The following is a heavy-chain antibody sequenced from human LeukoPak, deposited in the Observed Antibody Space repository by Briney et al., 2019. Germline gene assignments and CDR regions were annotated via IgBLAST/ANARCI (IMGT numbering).Heavy chain of an antibody. J-gene: IGHJ5*02. CDR1: GFTFSSYS. Sequence: PGGSLRLSCAASGFTFSSYSMNWVRQAPGKGLEWVSYISSSSSTIYYADSVKGRFTISRDNAKNSLYLQMNSLRDEDTAVYYCARDTRTVVVPAAPRWFDPWGQGTLVTVSS. CDR3: ARDTRTVVVPAAPRWFDP. V-gene: IGHV3-48*02. D-gene: IGHD2-2*01. CDR2: ISSSSSTI.